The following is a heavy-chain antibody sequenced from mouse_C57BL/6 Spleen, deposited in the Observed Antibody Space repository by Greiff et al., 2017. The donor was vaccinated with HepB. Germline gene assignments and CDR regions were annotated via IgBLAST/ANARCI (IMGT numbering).Heavy chain of an antibody. D-gene: IGHD1-2*01. V-gene: IGHV1-26*01. Sequence: EVQLQQSGPELVKPGASVKISCKASGYTFTDYYMNWVKQSHGKSLEWIGDINPNNGGTSYNQKFKGKATLTVEKSSSTAYMELRSLTSEDSAVYYCARRLGRYAMDYWGQGTSVTVSS. CDR3: ARRLGRYAMDY. J-gene: IGHJ4*01. CDR2: INPNNGGT. CDR1: GYTFTDYY.